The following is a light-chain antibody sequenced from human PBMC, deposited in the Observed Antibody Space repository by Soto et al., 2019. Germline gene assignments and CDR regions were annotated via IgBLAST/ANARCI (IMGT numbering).Light chain of an antibody. CDR2: GAS. CDR1: QSVSSN. CDR3: QQYNNWPT. V-gene: IGKV3-15*01. Sequence: EIVMTQSPATLSVSPGERATLSCRASQSVSSNLAWYQQKPGQAPRLLIYGASTRATGIPARFSGSGSGTEFTLPISRLQSEDFAVYYRQQYNNWPTFGMGTKLEIK. J-gene: IGKJ2*01.